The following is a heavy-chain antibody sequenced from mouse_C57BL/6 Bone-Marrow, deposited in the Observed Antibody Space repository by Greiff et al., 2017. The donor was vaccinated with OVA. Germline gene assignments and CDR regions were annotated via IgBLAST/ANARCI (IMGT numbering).Heavy chain of an antibody. V-gene: IGHV1-15*01. CDR3: TRKKLLNFDY. D-gene: IGHD1-1*01. Sequence: QVQLKESGAELVRPGASVTLSCKASGYTFTDYEMHWVKQTPVHGLEWIGAIDPETGGTAYNQKFKGKAILTADKSSSTAYMELRSLTSEDSAVYYSTRKKLLNFDYWGQGTTLTVSS. CDR1: GYTFTDYE. J-gene: IGHJ2*01. CDR2: IDPETGGT.